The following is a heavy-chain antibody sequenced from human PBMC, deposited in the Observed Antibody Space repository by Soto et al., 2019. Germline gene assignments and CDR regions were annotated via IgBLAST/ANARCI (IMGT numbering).Heavy chain of an antibody. CDR2: IIPIFGTA. J-gene: IGHJ6*02. CDR1: GGTFSSYA. V-gene: IGHV1-69*13. D-gene: IGHD3-16*01. Sequence: GASVKVSCKASGGTFSSYAISWVRQAPGQGLEWMGGIIPIFGTANYAQKFQGRVTITADESTSTAYMELSSLRSEDTAVYYCASDLYTSYYYYGMDVWGQGTTVTVSS. CDR3: ASDLYTSYYYYGMDV.